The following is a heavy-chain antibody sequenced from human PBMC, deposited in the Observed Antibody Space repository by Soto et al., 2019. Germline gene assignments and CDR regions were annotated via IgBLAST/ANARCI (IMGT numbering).Heavy chain of an antibody. J-gene: IGHJ4*02. CDR1: GGSFSGYY. CDR2: INHSGST. V-gene: IGHV4-34*01. Sequence: SETLSLTCAVYGGSFSGYYWSWIRQPPGKGLEWIGEINHSGSTNYNPSLKSRVTISVDTSKNQFSLKLSSVTAADTAVYYCARGKGGYSYTGTTFDYWGQGTLVTVSS. D-gene: IGHD5-18*01. CDR3: ARGKGGYSYTGTTFDY.